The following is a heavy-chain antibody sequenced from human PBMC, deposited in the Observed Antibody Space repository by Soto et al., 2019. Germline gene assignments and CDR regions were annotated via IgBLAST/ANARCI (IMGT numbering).Heavy chain of an antibody. CDR1: GGSVSSGSYY. CDR2: IYYSGST. CDR3: ARGYYDSSGYYRGYGYYYGMDV. D-gene: IGHD3-22*01. V-gene: IGHV4-61*01. Sequence: ETLSLTCTVSGGSVSSGSYYWSWIRQPPGKGLEWIGYIYYSGSTNYNPSLKSRVTISVDTSKNQFSLKLSSVTAADTAVYYCARGYYDSSGYYRGYGYYYGMDVWGQGTTVTVSS. J-gene: IGHJ6*02.